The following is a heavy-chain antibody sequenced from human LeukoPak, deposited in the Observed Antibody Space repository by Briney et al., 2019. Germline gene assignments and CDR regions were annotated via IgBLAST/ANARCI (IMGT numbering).Heavy chain of an antibody. D-gene: IGHD5-18*01. Sequence: SETLSLTCAVYGGSFSGYWWSWVRQPPGKGLEWMGEVNHGGSANYSPSLKSRVTISEDTSKNHLSLKLSSVTAADTAGYYCARGVTAMVNPLSYFDYWGQGTLVTVSS. V-gene: IGHV4-34*01. CDR3: ARGVTAMVNPLSYFDY. J-gene: IGHJ4*02. CDR1: GGSFSGYW. CDR2: VNHGGSA.